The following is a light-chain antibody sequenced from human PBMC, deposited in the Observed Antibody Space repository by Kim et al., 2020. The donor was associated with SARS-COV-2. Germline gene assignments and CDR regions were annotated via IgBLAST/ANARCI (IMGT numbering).Light chain of an antibody. Sequence: DIVLTQSPATLSLSPGERATLSCRASQSVSSNYLAWYQQKPGQAPRLLIYGASSRATGIPDRFSGSGSGTDFTLTISRLQPEDFAVYYCQQYSISPLTFGQGT. J-gene: IGKJ1*01. V-gene: IGKV3-20*01. CDR2: GAS. CDR1: QSVSSNY. CDR3: QQYSISPLT.